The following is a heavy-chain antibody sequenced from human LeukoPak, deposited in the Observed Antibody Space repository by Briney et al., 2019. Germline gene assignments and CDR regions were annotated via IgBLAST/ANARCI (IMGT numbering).Heavy chain of an antibody. V-gene: IGHV3-74*01. Sequence: GGSLRLSCAASGFTFSDYWMHWIRQAPGKGLLWVSRINTDGTYTGYADSVKGRFTISRDNAENTLYLQMNSLRAEDTAVYYCAKSLLYTSNWFDPWGQGTLVTVSS. D-gene: IGHD2-2*02. CDR1: GFTFSDYW. CDR3: AKSLLYTSNWFDP. CDR2: INTDGTYT. J-gene: IGHJ5*02.